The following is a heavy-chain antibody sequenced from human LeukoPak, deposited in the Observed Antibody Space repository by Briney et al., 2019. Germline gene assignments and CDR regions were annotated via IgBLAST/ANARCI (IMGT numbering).Heavy chain of an antibody. J-gene: IGHJ4*02. CDR1: GFTFSSYW. Sequence: GGSLRLSCAASGFTFSSYWMSWVRQAPGKGLEWVANIKQDGSEKYYVDSVKGRFTISRDNSKNSLYLQMNSLRAEDTAVYYCARDTELLWFGELFRFGEDYWGQGTLVTVSS. D-gene: IGHD3-10*01. CDR2: IKQDGSEK. V-gene: IGHV3-7*01. CDR3: ARDTELLWFGELFRFGEDY.